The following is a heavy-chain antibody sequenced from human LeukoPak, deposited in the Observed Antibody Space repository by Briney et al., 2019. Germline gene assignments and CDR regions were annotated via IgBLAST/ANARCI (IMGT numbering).Heavy chain of an antibody. D-gene: IGHD3-10*01. CDR1: GFTFSSYG. J-gene: IGHJ4*02. CDR3: AEDRILWFGVRYFDY. Sequence: RGSLRLSCAASGFTFSSYGMHWVRQAPGKGLEWGAVISYDGSNKYYADSVKGRFTISRDNSKNTLYLQMNSLRAEDTAVYYCAEDRILWFGVRYFDYWGQGTLVTVSS. CDR2: ISYDGSNK. V-gene: IGHV3-30*18.